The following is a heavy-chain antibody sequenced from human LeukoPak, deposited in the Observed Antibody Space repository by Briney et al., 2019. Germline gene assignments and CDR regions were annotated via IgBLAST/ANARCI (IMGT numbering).Heavy chain of an antibody. V-gene: IGHV4-34*01. D-gene: IGHD1-26*01. Sequence: SETLSLTCAVYGGSFSGYYWSWIRQPPGKGLEWIGEINHSGSTNYNPSLKSRVTISVDTSKNQFSLELSSVTAADTAVYYCARGVMVGATSNWFDPWGQGTLVTVSS. CDR3: ARGVMVGATSNWFDP. CDR2: INHSGST. CDR1: GGSFSGYY. J-gene: IGHJ5*02.